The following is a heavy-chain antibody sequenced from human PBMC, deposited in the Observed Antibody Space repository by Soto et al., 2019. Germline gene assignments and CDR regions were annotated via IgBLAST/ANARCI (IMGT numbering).Heavy chain of an antibody. Sequence: GGSLRLSCAASGFTFSSYAMSWVRQAPGKGLEWVSAISGSGGSTYYADSVKGRFTISRDNSKNTLYLQMNSLRAEDTAVYYCAKDPIGRTSRYYFDYWGQGTLVTVSS. J-gene: IGHJ4*02. CDR2: ISGSGGST. CDR3: AKDPIGRTSRYYFDY. CDR1: GFTFSSYA. D-gene: IGHD1-1*01. V-gene: IGHV3-23*01.